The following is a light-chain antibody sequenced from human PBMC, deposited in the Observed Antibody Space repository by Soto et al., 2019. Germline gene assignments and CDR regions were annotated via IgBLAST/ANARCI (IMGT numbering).Light chain of an antibody. Sequence: EIVLTQSPATLSLSPGERATLSCRASQSVSSYLAWYQQKPGQAPRLLIYDASNRATGIPDRFSGSGAGTDFTRTISSREPEDFAVYYCQQRSNWPPTFGQGTQVEIK. V-gene: IGKV3-11*01. J-gene: IGKJ1*01. CDR1: QSVSSY. CDR3: QQRSNWPPT. CDR2: DAS.